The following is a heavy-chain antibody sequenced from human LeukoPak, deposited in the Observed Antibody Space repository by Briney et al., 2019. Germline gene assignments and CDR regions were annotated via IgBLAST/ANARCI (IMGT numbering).Heavy chain of an antibody. Sequence: ASVKVSCTASGYTFTSYGISWVRQAPGQGLEWMGWISAYNGNTNYAQKLQGRVTMTTDTSTSTAYMELRSLRSDDTAVYYCARGRVPAALGRGSYYYYGMDVWGQGTTVTVSS. V-gene: IGHV1-18*01. CDR3: ARGRVPAALGRGSYYYYGMDV. D-gene: IGHD2-2*01. CDR1: GYTFTSYG. J-gene: IGHJ6*02. CDR2: ISAYNGNT.